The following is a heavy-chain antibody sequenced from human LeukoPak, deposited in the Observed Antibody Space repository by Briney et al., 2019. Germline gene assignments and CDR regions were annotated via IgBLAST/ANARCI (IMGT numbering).Heavy chain of an antibody. CDR2: ISSSGSTI. D-gene: IGHD6-19*01. CDR3: ARDLRWDSSGCYPGY. CDR1: GFTFSDYY. V-gene: IGHV3-11*04. Sequence: GGSLRLSCAASGFTFSDYYMSWIRQAPGKGLEWVSYISSSGSTIYYADSVKGRFTISRDNAKNSLYLQMNSLRAEDTAVYYCARDLRWDSSGCYPGYWGQRTLVTVSS. J-gene: IGHJ4*02.